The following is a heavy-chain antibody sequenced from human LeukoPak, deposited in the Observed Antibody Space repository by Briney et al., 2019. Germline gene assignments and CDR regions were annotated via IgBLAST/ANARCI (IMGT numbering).Heavy chain of an antibody. CDR2: IYTRGST. CDR3: ARMRVTGTYPFDS. V-gene: IGHV4-61*02. CDR1: GGSSNIGNYY. D-gene: IGHD1-1*01. Sequence: SQTLSLTCTVSGGSSNIGNYYWTWIRQPAGKGLEWIGRIYTRGSTLYNPSLKSRVTISIDTSKNQFSLKLDSVTAADTAVYYCARMRVTGTYPFDSWGHGTLVVVSS. J-gene: IGHJ4*01.